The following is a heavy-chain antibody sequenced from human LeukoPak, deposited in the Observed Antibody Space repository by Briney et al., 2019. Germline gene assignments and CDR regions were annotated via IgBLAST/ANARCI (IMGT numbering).Heavy chain of an antibody. CDR2: TYYRSKWYN. V-gene: IGHV6-1*01. CDR1: GDSVSSNSVA. CDR3: ARGVMSVALDY. J-gene: IGHJ4*02. Sequence: SQTLSLTCAISGDSVSSNSVAWNWIRQSPSRGLEWLGRTYYRSKWYNDYAVSVKGRITFNPDTSKNQVSLQLNSATPEDTAVYYCARGVMSVALDYWGQGTLVTV. D-gene: IGHD2-8*01.